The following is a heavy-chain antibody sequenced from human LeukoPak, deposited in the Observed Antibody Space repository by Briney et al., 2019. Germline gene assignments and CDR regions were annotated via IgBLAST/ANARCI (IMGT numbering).Heavy chain of an antibody. Sequence: PSETLSLTCTVSGGSISSYYWSWTRQPAGKGLEWIGRIYTSGSTNYNPSLKSRVTMSVDTSKNQFSLKLSSVTAADTAVYYCARSGYSSGWTFDYWGQGTLVTVSS. CDR3: ARSGYSSGWTFDY. V-gene: IGHV4-4*07. D-gene: IGHD6-19*01. CDR2: IYTSGST. CDR1: GGSISSYY. J-gene: IGHJ4*02.